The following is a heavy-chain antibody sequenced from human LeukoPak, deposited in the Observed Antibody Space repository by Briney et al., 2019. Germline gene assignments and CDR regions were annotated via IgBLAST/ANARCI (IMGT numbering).Heavy chain of an antibody. V-gene: IGHV3-48*03. Sequence: PGGSLRLSCVASGFTFSSYEMNWVRQAPGKGLEWISYISRSGATVNDADSVKGRFTISRDDAKQSLYLQMNSLRAEDTAVYYCARSMVTNYFDYWSQGSLVTVSS. J-gene: IGHJ4*02. CDR2: ISRSGATV. CDR1: GFTFSSYE. D-gene: IGHD2-21*02. CDR3: ARSMVTNYFDY.